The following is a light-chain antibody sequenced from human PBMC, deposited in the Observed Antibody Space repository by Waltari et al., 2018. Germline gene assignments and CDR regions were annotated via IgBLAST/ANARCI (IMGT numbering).Light chain of an antibody. CDR1: SSDIGGHNY. J-gene: IGLJ2*01. CDR2: DVN. Sequence: QAALTQPPSVSGSPGQSVTISCTGTSSDIGGHNYVAWYQQHPGKAPKLMIYDVNKRPSGVSDRFSGSKSGNTASLTISGLQAEDEADYYCSSYTGTNTVLFGGGTRLTVL. V-gene: IGLV2-11*01. CDR3: SSYTGTNTVL.